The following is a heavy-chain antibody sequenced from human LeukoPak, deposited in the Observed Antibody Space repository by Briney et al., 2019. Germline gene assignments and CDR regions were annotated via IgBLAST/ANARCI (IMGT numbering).Heavy chain of an antibody. CDR3: ARTGKYGSGSYLDY. Sequence: ASVKVSCKASGYTFIDYYMNWVRQAPGQGLEWMGWINTNTGETNYAQKFQGRVTMTRDTSISTVYMELTSLTSDDTAVYYCARTGKYGSGSYLDYWGQGTLVTVSS. J-gene: IGHJ4*02. CDR1: GYTFIDYY. V-gene: IGHV1-2*02. D-gene: IGHD3-10*01. CDR2: INTNTGET.